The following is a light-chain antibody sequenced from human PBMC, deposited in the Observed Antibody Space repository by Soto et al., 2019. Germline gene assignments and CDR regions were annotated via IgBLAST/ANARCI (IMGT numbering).Light chain of an antibody. CDR3: QQSYSTQLT. J-gene: IGKJ4*01. V-gene: IGKV1-39*01. Sequence: DIQRTQSPSSVSASVGDRVIITCRASQGIRKDLGWYQQKEWKAPHRLSFAAAALQSGVPSRFSGGGSGTDFTLTISSLQPEDFATYYCQQSYSTQLTFGGGTKVDIK. CDR2: AAA. CDR1: QGIRKD.